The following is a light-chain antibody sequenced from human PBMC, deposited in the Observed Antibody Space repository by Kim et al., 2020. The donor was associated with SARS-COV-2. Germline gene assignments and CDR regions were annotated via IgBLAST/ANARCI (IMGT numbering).Light chain of an antibody. CDR3: AAWDDSLSGPV. J-gene: IGLJ2*01. Sequence: QSVLTQPPSASGTPGQRVTISCSGSSSNIGANFVYWFQQLPGTAPKLLIYRNDQRPTGVPDRFSASKSGTSASLAISGLQSEDEIDYYCAAWDDSLSGPVFGGGTQLTVL. V-gene: IGLV1-47*01. CDR2: RND. CDR1: SSNIGANF.